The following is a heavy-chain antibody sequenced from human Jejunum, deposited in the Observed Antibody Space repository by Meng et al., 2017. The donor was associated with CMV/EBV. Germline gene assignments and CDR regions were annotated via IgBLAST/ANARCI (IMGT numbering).Heavy chain of an antibody. CDR3: AGARRLERLFDS. Sequence: QPQGPALGPRLLKPSETLSISGNSLSVSISSSSYLWSCIHQPSGRGLRWIGRSYYSGSTFYNPSLKIRVTLSVYMSKYQLSLNRSSVTAADTAVYVCAGARRLERLFDSWGQGTLVTVSS. V-gene: IGHV4-39*07. D-gene: IGHD3-3*01. CDR1: SVSISSSSYL. J-gene: IGHJ4*02. CDR2: SYYSGST.